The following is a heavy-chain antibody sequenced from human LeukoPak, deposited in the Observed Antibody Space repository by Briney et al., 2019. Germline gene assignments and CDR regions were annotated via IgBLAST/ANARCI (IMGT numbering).Heavy chain of an antibody. CDR3: ARRGHVYDSSGYYYGGGFDY. Sequence: SETLSLTCTVSGGSISSYYWSWIRQPAGKGLEWIGSIYYSGSTYYNPSLKSRVTISVDTSKNQFSLKLSSVTAADTAVYYCARRGHVYDSSGYYYGGGFDYWGQGTLVTVSS. V-gene: IGHV4-4*07. CDR1: GGSISSYY. D-gene: IGHD3-22*01. J-gene: IGHJ4*02. CDR2: IYYSGST.